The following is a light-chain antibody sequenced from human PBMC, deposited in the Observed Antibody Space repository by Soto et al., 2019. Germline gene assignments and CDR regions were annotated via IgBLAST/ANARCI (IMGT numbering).Light chain of an antibody. CDR3: AAWDDSLSGAV. CDR2: RNN. V-gene: IGLV1-47*01. J-gene: IGLJ7*01. Sequence: QSVLTQPPSASGTPGQRVTISCSGSSSNIGSNYVYWYQQLPGTAPKLLIYRNNQRPSGVPDRFSGSKTGTSASRAISGLRSEDEADYYCAAWDDSLSGAVFGGGTQLTVL. CDR1: SSNIGSNY.